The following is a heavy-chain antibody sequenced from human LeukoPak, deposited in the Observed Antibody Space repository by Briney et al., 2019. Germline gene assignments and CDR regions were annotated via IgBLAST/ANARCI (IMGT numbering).Heavy chain of an antibody. Sequence: PGGSLRLSCAGSGFTFSSYEMNWVRQAPGKGLEWVSHISSSGETKSYADFVKGRSTISRDNAKNSLSLQMNSLRAEDTAVYYCARDQYGTRLDWGPGTLVTVSS. D-gene: IGHD1-1*01. CDR2: ISSSGETK. CDR1: GFTFSSYE. CDR3: ARDQYGTRLD. V-gene: IGHV3-48*03. J-gene: IGHJ4*02.